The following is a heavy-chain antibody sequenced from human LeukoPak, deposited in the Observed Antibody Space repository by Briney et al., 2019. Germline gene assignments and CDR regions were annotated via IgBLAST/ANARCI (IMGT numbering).Heavy chain of an antibody. J-gene: IGHJ4*02. CDR1: GGSISSYY. Sequence: PSXXLXLTCTVSGGSISSYYWSWIRQPPGKGLEWIGYIYYSGSTNYNPSLKSRVTISVDTSKNQFSLKLSSVTAADTAVYYCAREFYSYGPTDYWGQGTLVTVSS. D-gene: IGHD5-18*01. CDR3: AREFYSYGPTDY. V-gene: IGHV4-59*01. CDR2: IYYSGST.